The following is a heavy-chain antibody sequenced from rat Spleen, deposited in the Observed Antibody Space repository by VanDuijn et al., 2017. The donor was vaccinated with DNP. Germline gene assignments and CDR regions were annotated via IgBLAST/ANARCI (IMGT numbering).Heavy chain of an antibody. CDR3: VREDKGVDA. V-gene: IGHV4-2*01. Sequence: EVKLVESGGGLVQPGRSLKLSCAASGFNFNDHWMGWVRQAPGKGLEWIGKINKDSSTINYIPSLKDKFTSSRDNAQNNLYLQMSKVGSEEKAIYYCVREDKGVDAWGQGTLVTVSS. CDR1: GFNFNDHW. J-gene: IGHJ4*01. CDR2: INKDSSTI. D-gene: IGHD2-2*01.